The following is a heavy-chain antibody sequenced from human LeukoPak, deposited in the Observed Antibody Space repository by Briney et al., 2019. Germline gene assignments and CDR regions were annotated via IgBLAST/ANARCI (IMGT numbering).Heavy chain of an antibody. CDR2: INPNSGGT. D-gene: IGHD6-6*01. CDR3: ARAESRIAARRGVSGY. V-gene: IGHV1-2*02. J-gene: IGHJ4*02. CDR1: GYTFTGYY. Sequence: ASVKVSCKASGYTFTGYYMHWVRQAPGQGLEWMGWINPNSGGTNYAQKFQGRVTMTRDTSISTAYMELSGLRSDDTAVYYCARAESRIAARRGVSGYWGQGTLVTVSS.